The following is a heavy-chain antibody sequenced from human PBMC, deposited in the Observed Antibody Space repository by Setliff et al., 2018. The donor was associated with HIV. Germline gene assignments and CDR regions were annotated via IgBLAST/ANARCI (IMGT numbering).Heavy chain of an antibody. CDR1: GYIFSTYG. D-gene: IGHD3-16*01. CDR3: ARDDGGYNYAEAFDV. V-gene: IGHV1-18*01. J-gene: IGHJ3*01. Sequence: ASVKVSCKASGYIFSTYGISWVRQAPGQGLEWMGWISASNGNTHYAQKAQGRVTLTTDTSTNTAYMELRSLRSDDAAVYYCARDDGGYNYAEAFDVWGQGTMVTVSS. CDR2: ISASNGNT.